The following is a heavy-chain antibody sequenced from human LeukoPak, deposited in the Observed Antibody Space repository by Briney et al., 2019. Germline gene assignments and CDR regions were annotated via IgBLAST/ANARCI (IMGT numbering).Heavy chain of an antibody. J-gene: IGHJ6*02. CDR2: INSDGSST. CDR3: ARVPSMIVETTYYYYYYGMDV. CDR1: GFTFSSYW. V-gene: IGHV3-74*01. Sequence: GGSLRLSCAASGFTFSSYWMHWVRQAPGKGLVSVSRINSDGSSTSYADSVKGRFTISRDNAKNTLYLQMNSLRAEDTAVYYCARVPSMIVETTYYYYYYGMDVWGQGTTVTVSS. D-gene: IGHD3-22*01.